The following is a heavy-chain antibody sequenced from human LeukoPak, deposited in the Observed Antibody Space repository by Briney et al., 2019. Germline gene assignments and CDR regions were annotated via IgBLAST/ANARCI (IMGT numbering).Heavy chain of an antibody. Sequence: PGRSLRLSCAASGFTFSSYWMSWVRQAPGKGLEWVANMNLDGSEKYYVDSVKGRFTISRDDAKNSLYLQMHSLRAEDTAVYYCGRDKKWLQYYYGVDVWGQGTTVIVSS. J-gene: IGHJ6*02. D-gene: IGHD5-12*01. CDR3: GRDKKWLQYYYGVDV. CDR1: GFTFSSYW. V-gene: IGHV3-7*01. CDR2: MNLDGSEK.